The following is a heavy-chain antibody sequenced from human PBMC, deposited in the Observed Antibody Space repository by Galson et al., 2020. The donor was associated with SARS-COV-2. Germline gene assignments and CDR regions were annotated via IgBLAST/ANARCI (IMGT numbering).Heavy chain of an antibody. CDR2: IRNNGVRT. V-gene: IGHV3-23*01. D-gene: IGHD4-17*01. CDR1: GFTFDRYA. CDR3: AKDQGSDYSDQLDF. Sequence: GGSLRLSCAASGFTFDRYALAWVRQAPGKGLEWISRIRNNGVRTYFADSVRGRFAISRDYSKSTVFLQMNNLRAEDTAIYYCAKDQGSDYSDQLDFWGQGTLVTVSS. J-gene: IGHJ4*02.